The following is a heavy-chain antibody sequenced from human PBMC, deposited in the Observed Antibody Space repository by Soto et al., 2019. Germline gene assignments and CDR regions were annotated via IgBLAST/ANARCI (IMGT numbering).Heavy chain of an antibody. Sequence: SETLSLTCTVSGGSISSSSYYWGWIRQPPGKGLEWIGSIYYSGSTYYNPSLKSRVTISVDTSKNQFSLKLSSVTAADTAVYYCARHTGATEGTYYYYMDVWGKGTTVTVSS. CDR1: GGSISSSSYY. V-gene: IGHV4-39*01. D-gene: IGHD4-17*01. CDR3: ARHTGATEGTYYYYMDV. J-gene: IGHJ6*03. CDR2: IYYSGST.